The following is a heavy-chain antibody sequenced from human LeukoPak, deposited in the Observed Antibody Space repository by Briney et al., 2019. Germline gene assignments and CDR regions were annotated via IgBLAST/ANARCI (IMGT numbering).Heavy chain of an antibody. CDR2: IIPILGIA. CDR3: ARGGRHDWPTVDY. Sequence: SVKVSCKASGGTFSSYAISWERQAPGQGLEWMGRIIPILGIANYAQKFQGRVTITADKSTSTAYMELSSLRSEDTAVYYCARGGRHDWPTVDYWGQGTLVTVSS. J-gene: IGHJ4*02. V-gene: IGHV1-69*04. CDR1: GGTFSSYA. D-gene: IGHD3-16*01.